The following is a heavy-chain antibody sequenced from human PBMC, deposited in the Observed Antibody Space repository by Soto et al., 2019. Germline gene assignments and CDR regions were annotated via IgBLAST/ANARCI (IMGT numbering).Heavy chain of an antibody. Sequence: EVQLVETGGDLIQSGGSLRLSCAASGFALSTSYMMWVRQAPGKGLEWVSVTYTGGSTHYTDSVKGRFTISRDDSSNTLYLQMYSLRAEDTAVYYCARDPPITSDDGLDVWGQGTTVIVSS. CDR2: TYTGGST. J-gene: IGHJ6*02. CDR1: GFALSTSY. D-gene: IGHD1-20*01. V-gene: IGHV3-53*02. CDR3: ARDPPITSDDGLDV.